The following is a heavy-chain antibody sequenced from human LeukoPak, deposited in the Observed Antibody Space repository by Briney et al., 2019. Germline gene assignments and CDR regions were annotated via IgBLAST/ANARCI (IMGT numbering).Heavy chain of an antibody. CDR3: ARGTRLGVVDY. V-gene: IGHV3-13*01. Sequence: GGSLRLSCAASGFTFSSYDMHWVRQATGKGLEWVSAIGTAGDTYYPGSVKGRFTISRENAKNSLCLQMNSLRAWDTAVYYCARGTRLGVVDYWGQGTLVTVSS. CDR1: GFTFSSYD. J-gene: IGHJ4*02. CDR2: IGTAGDT. D-gene: IGHD3-16*01.